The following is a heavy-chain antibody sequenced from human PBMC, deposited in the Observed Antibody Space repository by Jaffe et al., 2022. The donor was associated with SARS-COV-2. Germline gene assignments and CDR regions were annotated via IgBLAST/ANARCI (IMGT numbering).Heavy chain of an antibody. V-gene: IGHV4-39*01. CDR1: GVSISSSGYY. D-gene: IGHD5-18*01. CDR3: ARLKWTQLYLEGNWFDP. J-gene: IGHJ5*02. CDR2: VYYTGYT. Sequence: QLQLQESGPGLVKPSETLSLTCTVSGVSISSSGYYWGWIRQPPGKGLEWIGNVYYTGYTYRNPSLASLNSRLTMSVDTSKNQFSLRLSSVTAADTAVYYCARLKWTQLYLEGNWFDPWGQGTLVTVSS.